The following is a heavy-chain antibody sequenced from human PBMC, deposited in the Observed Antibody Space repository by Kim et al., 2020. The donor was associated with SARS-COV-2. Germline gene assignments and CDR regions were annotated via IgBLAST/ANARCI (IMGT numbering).Heavy chain of an antibody. D-gene: IGHD2-15*01. V-gene: IGHV1-46*01. CDR2: INPSADTT. J-gene: IGHJ3*01. CDR3: LRGGSLSIQVVTVRSVFDV. Sequence: ASVKVSCKASGYTFTNYYIHWVRQAPGQGLEWIGVINPSADTTTYAQKFQGRVTVTRDTSSSTVYMELSSLRSEDTAVYYCLRGGSLSIQVVTVRSVFDVWGQGTMVTVSS. CDR1: GYTFTNYY.